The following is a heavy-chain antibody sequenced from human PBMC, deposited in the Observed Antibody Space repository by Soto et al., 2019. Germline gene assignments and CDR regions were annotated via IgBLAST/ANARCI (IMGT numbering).Heavy chain of an antibody. Sequence: SETLSLTCAVYGGSFSGYYWSWIRQPPGKGLEWIGEINHSGSTNYNPSLKSRVTISVDTSKNQFSLKLSSVTAADTAVYYCAREKKLCSSTSCYYNWFDPWGQGTLVTVSS. V-gene: IGHV4-34*01. J-gene: IGHJ5*02. CDR3: AREKKLCSSTSCYYNWFDP. CDR1: GGSFSGYY. CDR2: INHSGST. D-gene: IGHD2-2*01.